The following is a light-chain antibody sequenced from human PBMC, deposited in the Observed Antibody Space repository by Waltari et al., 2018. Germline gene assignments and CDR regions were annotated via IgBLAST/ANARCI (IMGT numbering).Light chain of an antibody. V-gene: IGLV2-14*03. J-gene: IGLJ2*01. Sequence: SALTQPASVSGSPGQSITISCTATSSDIDTYNYVAWSQQHPAKAPKLIIYGVTNRPSGVSSRFSGSGSGRTASLTISGLQAEDEADYYCSAYSGTKNRVLFGGGTKVTVL. CDR1: SSDIDTYNY. CDR2: GVT. CDR3: SAYSGTKNRVL.